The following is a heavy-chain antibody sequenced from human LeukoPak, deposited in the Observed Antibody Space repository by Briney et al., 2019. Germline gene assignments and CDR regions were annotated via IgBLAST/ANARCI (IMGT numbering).Heavy chain of an antibody. D-gene: IGHD1-26*01. Sequence: GGSLRLSCAASGFTFSSYAMSWVRQAPGKGLEWVSAISGSGGSTYYADSVKGRFTISRDNSKNTLYLQMSSLRAEDTAVYYCAKELEWELLGGQDDDYWGQGTLVTVSS. J-gene: IGHJ4*02. V-gene: IGHV3-23*01. CDR2: ISGSGGST. CDR3: AKELEWELLGGQDDDY. CDR1: GFTFSSYA.